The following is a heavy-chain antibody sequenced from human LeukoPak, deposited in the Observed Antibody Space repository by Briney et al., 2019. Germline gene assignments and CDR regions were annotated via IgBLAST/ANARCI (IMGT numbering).Heavy chain of an antibody. J-gene: IGHJ4*02. CDR3: ASGMEQLVLGTGY. V-gene: IGHV4-59*01. CDR1: GGSISSYY. D-gene: IGHD6-6*01. Sequence: SETLSLTCTVSGGSISSYYWSWIRQPPGKGLEWIGNVYYTGSTNYNPSLKSRVTISVDTSKNQFSLKLTSVTAADTAVYYCASGMEQLVLGTGYWGQGTLVTVSS. CDR2: VYYTGST.